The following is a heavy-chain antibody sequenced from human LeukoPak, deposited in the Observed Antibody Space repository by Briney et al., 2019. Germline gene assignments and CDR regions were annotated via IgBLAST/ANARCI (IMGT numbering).Heavy chain of an antibody. V-gene: IGHV3-23*01. Sequence: GGSLRLFCGACGFTLTSYAMHWVRHAPGKGLEWVSSITSSGDGTFYTDSLSGRFTISRDNAKNAVFLQMKSLRRGDSALYFCAKGTDTAGRHNFDIWGQGTLVTVSS. CDR1: GFTLTSYA. CDR3: AKGTDTAGRHNFDI. D-gene: IGHD6-13*01. J-gene: IGHJ4*02. CDR2: ITSSGDGT.